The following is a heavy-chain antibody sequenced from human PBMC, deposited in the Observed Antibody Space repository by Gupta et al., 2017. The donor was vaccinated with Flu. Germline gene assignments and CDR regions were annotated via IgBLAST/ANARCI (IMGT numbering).Heavy chain of an antibody. D-gene: IGHD1-1*01. CDR1: GFTFSSYA. Sequence: EVQLLESGGGLVQPGGSRRLSCAASGFTFSSYAMTWVRQAPGKGLEWVSTIRGSGGGTYYADSVKGRFTISRDNSKNTLYLQMNSLRVEDTAIYYCASLYNWNDGSAWLDPWGQGTLVTVSS. V-gene: IGHV3-23*01. CDR2: IRGSGGGT. J-gene: IGHJ5*02. CDR3: ASLYNWNDGSAWLDP.